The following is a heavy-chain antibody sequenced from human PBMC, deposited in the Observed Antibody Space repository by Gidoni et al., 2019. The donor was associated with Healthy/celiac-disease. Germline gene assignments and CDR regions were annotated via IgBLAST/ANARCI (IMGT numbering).Heavy chain of an antibody. J-gene: IGHJ5*02. CDR1: GATFSSYA. CDR3: ARGVAAAADNWIDP. D-gene: IGHD6-13*01. V-gene: IGHV1-69*06. CDR2: LITIFGTA. Sequence: QVQLVQSVADVKQPGSSVKVSCQPSGATFSSYAVSWVRQALGQGLEWMGGLITIFGTANYAQKFQGKGTITADKATSTAYMELSSLRSEDTAVYDCARGVAAAADNWIDPWGQGTLVTVSS.